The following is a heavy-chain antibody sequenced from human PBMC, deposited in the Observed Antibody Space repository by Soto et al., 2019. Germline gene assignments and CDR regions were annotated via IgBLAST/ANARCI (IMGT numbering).Heavy chain of an antibody. D-gene: IGHD6-19*01. Sequence: QVQLVQSGAEVKKPGSSVKVSCKASGGTFSSYAISWVRQAPGQGLEWMGGIIPIFGTANYAQKFQGRVTTAADEARRTAEREVRRLRCEDTALYYGAVAGGFANRSGGSVYWGQGTLVTVSS. V-gene: IGHV1-69*01. CDR3: AVAGGFANRSGGSVY. CDR1: GGTFSSYA. J-gene: IGHJ4*02. CDR2: IIPIFGTA.